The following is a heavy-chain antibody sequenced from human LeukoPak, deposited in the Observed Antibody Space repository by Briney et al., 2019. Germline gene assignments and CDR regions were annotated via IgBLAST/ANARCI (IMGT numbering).Heavy chain of an antibody. CDR1: DDSFSSSNYY. D-gene: IGHD3-9*01. V-gene: IGHV4-39*01. CDR3: ARLNDILTGYYSPPTDY. J-gene: IGHJ4*02. CDR2: IYYSGSS. Sequence: PSETLSLTCTVSDDSFSSSNYYWGWIRQPPGKGLEWIASIYYSGSSYYNPSLRSRVTMSVDTSKNQFSLKLSSVTAADTAVYYCARLNDILTGYYSPPTDYWGQGTLVTVSS.